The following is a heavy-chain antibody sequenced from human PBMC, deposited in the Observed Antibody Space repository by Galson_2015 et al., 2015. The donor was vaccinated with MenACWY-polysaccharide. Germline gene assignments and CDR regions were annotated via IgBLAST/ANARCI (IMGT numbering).Heavy chain of an antibody. J-gene: IGHJ5*02. CDR1: GGSINSDTYY. Sequence: TLSLTCTVSGGSINSDTYYWSWLRQPPGEGLEWIASISNGGATYYNPSLKSRITISIDMSRKQFSLKVNSLTAGDTAVYYCARGGRAVNGHNWFDPWGQGTLVTVSS. CDR2: ISNGGAT. CDR3: ARGGRAVNGHNWFDP. V-gene: IGHV4-30-4*01. D-gene: IGHD4-11*01.